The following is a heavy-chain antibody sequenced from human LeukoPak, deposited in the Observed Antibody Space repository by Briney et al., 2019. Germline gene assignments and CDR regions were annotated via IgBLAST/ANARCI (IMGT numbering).Heavy chain of an antibody. J-gene: IGHJ6*02. Sequence: SQTLSLTCAVSGGSISSGGYSWSWIRQPPGQGLEWIGYIYHSGSTYYNPSLKSRVTISVDRSKNQFSLKLSSVTAADTAVYYCARDASNPAYYYYGMDVWGQGTTVTVSS. CDR1: GGSISSGGYS. CDR2: IYHSGST. V-gene: IGHV4-30-2*01. D-gene: IGHD1-14*01. CDR3: ARDASNPAYYYYGMDV.